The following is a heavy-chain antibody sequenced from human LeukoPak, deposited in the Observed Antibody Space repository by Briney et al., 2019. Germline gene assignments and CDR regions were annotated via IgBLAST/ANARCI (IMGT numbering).Heavy chain of an antibody. CDR1: GGSISSGGYY. D-gene: IGHD6-13*01. Sequence: PSETLSLTCTVSGGSISSGGYYWSWIRQPPGKGLEWIGYIYHSGSTYYNPSLKSRVTISVDRSKNQFSLKLSSVTAADTAVYYCARVEYSGSWYVLDYWAREPWSPSPQ. J-gene: IGHJ4*02. V-gene: IGHV4-30-2*01. CDR3: ARVEYSGSWYVLDY. CDR2: IYHSGST.